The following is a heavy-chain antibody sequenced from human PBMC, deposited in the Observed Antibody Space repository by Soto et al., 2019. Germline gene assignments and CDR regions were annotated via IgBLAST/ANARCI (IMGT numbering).Heavy chain of an antibody. CDR2: MNPNRTNT. J-gene: IGHJ5*02. CDR3: VRGGFLSHDHVIIAPATLGFDP. CDR1: GYTFTTYD. V-gene: IGHV1-8*01. D-gene: IGHD2-2*01. Sequence: QVQLMQSGAEVKKPGASVKVSCKASGYTFTTYDINWVRQAPGQGLEWMGWMNPNRTNTGYAEKFQGRATMTRDTSISTAYTELSSLRYDDTAVYYCVRGGFLSHDHVIIAPATLGFDPWGQGTLVTVSS.